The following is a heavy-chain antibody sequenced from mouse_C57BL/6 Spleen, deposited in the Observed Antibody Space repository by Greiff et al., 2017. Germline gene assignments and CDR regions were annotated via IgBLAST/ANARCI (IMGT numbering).Heavy chain of an antibody. D-gene: IGHD4-1*02. Sequence: VQLQQSGAELVMPGASVKLSCKASGYTFTSYWMHWVKQRPGQGLEWIGEIDPSDSYTNYNQKFKGKSTLTVDKSSSTAYMQLSSLTSEDSAVYYCARDATGTGFAYWGQGTLVTVSA. CDR1: GYTFTSYW. CDR2: IDPSDSYT. CDR3: ARDATGTGFAY. J-gene: IGHJ3*01. V-gene: IGHV1-69*01.